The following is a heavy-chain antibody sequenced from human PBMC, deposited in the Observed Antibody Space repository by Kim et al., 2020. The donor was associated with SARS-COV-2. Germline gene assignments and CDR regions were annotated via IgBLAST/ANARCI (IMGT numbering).Heavy chain of an antibody. J-gene: IGHJ4*02. V-gene: IGHV1-3*01. D-gene: IGHD4-4*01. CDR3: ARNYSNYTRFDY. Sequence: ASVKVSCKASGYTFTSYAIHWVRQAPGQRLEWMGWINAGNGNTEYSQKFQGRVTITRDTSASTAYMELSSLRSEDTAVYYCARNYSNYTRFDYWGQGTLV. CDR2: INAGNGNT. CDR1: GYTFTSYA.